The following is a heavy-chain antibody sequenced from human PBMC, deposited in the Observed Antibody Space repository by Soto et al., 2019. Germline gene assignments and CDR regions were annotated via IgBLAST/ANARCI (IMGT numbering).Heavy chain of an antibody. D-gene: IGHD6-19*01. V-gene: IGHV2-26*01. Sequence: HVTLKESGPVLVKPTETLTLTCTVSGFSLASGKVGVTWIRQPPGKAMEWLAHIFSNVEKSYRTSLKDRLTISEDTSKIQVVLTMTNVDPVDTATYSCAQILFGRSVAGGYFYMDVWGKGTTVTVSS. J-gene: IGHJ6*03. CDR1: GFSLASGKVG. CDR3: AQILFGRSVAGGYFYMDV. CDR2: IFSNVEK.